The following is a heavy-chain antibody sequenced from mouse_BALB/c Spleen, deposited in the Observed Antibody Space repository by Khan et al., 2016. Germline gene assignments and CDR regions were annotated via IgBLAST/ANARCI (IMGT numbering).Heavy chain of an antibody. CDR2: IWAGGST. J-gene: IGHJ3*01. Sequence: VQLQESGPGLVAPSQSLSITCTVSGFSLTSYGVHWVRQPPGKGLEWLGVIWAGGSTNYNSALMSRLSLSKDNSKSQVFLKMNSLQTDDTAMYYCARDMATMITTGFAYWGQGTLVTVSA. CDR3: ARDMATMITTGFAY. D-gene: IGHD2-4*01. V-gene: IGHV2-9*02. CDR1: GFSLTSYG.